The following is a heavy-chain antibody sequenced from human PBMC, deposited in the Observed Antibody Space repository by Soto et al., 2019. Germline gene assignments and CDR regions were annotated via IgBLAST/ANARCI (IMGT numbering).Heavy chain of an antibody. D-gene: IGHD3-10*01. V-gene: IGHV3-23*01. CDR2: ISGSGGVT. CDR3: AKNRQFRSYYESAGHYDN. CDR1: GFTFKNYD. Sequence: EVELLESGGGLVQPGGSLRLSCVASGFTFKNYDMRRIRQAPGKGLEWVSGISGSGGVTYYADSVKGRFTISRDNSKNTLYLQMNSVRAEDTAIYYCAKNRQFRSYYESAGHYDNWGQGTLVTVSS. J-gene: IGHJ4*02.